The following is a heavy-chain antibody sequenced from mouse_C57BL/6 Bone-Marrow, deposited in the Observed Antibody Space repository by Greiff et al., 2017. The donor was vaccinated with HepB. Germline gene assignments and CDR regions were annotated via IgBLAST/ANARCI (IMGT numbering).Heavy chain of an antibody. CDR1: GYTFTSYG. V-gene: IGHV1-81*01. Sequence: QVQLKESGAELARPGASVKLSCKASGYTFTSYGISWVKQRTGQGLEWIGEIYPRSGNTYYNEKFKGKAKLTADKSSSTAYMALRSLTSEDSAVYFCARGGDYFDYWGQGTTLTVSS. J-gene: IGHJ2*01. CDR2: IYPRSGNT. CDR3: ARGGDYFDY.